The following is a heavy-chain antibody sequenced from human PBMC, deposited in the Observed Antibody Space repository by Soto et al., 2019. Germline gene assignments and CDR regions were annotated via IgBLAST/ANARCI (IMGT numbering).Heavy chain of an antibody. J-gene: IGHJ5*01. D-gene: IGHD6-13*01. CDR1: GYTFTSYG. CDR2: ISAYNGNT. V-gene: IGHV1-18*01. Sequence: QVQLVQSGDEVKKPGASVKVSCKASGYTFTSYGISWVRQAPGQGLEWMGWISAYNGNTHYAQTLQGRVTMTTDTSTSTVYMELRSLRSDDTAVYYCAREYSSSLVHVTWFDYWGQGTLVTVSS. CDR3: AREYSSSLVHVTWFDY.